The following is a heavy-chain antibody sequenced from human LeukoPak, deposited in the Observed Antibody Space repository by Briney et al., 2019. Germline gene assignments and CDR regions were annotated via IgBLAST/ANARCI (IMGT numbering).Heavy chain of an antibody. CDR3: SREWATTVTTWDYFDY. CDR2: ISSKAYGGTT. Sequence: GGSLRLSCAASGFTFDDYGMIWVRQAPGKGLEWVGFISSKAYGGTTEYAASVKGRFTISRDDSKSIAYLQMNSLKTEDTAVYYCSREWATTVTTWDYFDYWGQGTLVTVSS. V-gene: IGHV3-49*04. J-gene: IGHJ4*02. D-gene: IGHD4-17*01. CDR1: GFTFDDYG.